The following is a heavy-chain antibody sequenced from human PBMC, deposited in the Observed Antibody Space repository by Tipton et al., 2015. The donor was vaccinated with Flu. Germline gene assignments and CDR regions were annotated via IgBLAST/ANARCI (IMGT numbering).Heavy chain of an antibody. CDR1: GFIFSDSY. J-gene: IGHJ4*02. CDR3: ARDPVVTLGVPDC. Sequence: SLRLSCAASGFIFSDSYMSWIRQAPGKGLEWVSYISGSGSFIYYADSVKGRFTISRDNAKNSLYLQMDSLKAGDTAVYYCARDPVVTLGVPDCGGRGTLVTVSS. D-gene: IGHD3-22*01. V-gene: IGHV3-11*01. CDR2: ISGSGSFI.